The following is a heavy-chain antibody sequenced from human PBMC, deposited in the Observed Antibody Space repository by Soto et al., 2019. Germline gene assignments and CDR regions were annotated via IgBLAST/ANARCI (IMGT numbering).Heavy chain of an antibody. D-gene: IGHD2-15*01. J-gene: IGHJ4*02. CDR2: ISYDGSNK. CDR3: ACPWSRGY. Sequence: PGGSLRLSCAASGFTFSSYAMHWVRQAPGKGLEWVAVISYDGSNKYYADSVKGRFTNPIDNSKNTLYLQMNSLRAEDTAVYYCACPWSRGYWGQGTLVTVSS. CDR1: GFTFSSYA. V-gene: IGHV3-30*14.